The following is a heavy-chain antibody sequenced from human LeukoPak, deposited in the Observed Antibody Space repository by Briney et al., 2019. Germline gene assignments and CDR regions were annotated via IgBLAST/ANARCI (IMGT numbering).Heavy chain of an antibody. CDR1: GFTFSDYY. CDR2: ISYSGTNI. Sequence: GGSLRLSCAASGFTFSDYYMSWIRQAPGKGLEWVSYISYSGTNIYYADSEKGRFTISRDNAQNSLYLQMSSLRAEDTAVYYCARDRYGDYNDYWGQGTLVTVSS. J-gene: IGHJ4*02. CDR3: ARDRYGDYNDY. V-gene: IGHV3-11*04. D-gene: IGHD1-1*01.